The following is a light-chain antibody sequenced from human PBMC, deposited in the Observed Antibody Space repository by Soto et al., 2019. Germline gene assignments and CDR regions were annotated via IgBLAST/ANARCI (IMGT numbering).Light chain of an antibody. J-gene: IGLJ1*01. CDR3: AAWEGRGNGLV. Sequence: QSVLTQPPSASGTPGQWGTISCSGSTSNIGRNTVNWYQQLPGTAPKLLIYNNNQRPSGVPDRFSRAKSGNSASLANSGLQAEDEADYYCAAWEGRGNGLVFGPGTEFA. CDR2: NNN. CDR1: TSNIGRNT. V-gene: IGLV1-44*01.